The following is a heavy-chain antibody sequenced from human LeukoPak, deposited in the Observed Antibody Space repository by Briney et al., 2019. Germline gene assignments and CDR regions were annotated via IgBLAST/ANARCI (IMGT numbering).Heavy chain of an antibody. CDR3: ARDSRASCGGDCSLDYFDY. Sequence: SETLSLTCTGSGGSISSGDYYWSWIRQPPGKGLEWIGYIYYSGSTYYNPSLKSRVTISVDTSKNQFSLKLSSVTTADTAVYYCARDSRASCGGDCSLDYFDYWGQGTLVTVSS. CDR1: GGSISSGDYY. V-gene: IGHV4-30-4*01. J-gene: IGHJ4*02. CDR2: IYYSGST. D-gene: IGHD2-21*02.